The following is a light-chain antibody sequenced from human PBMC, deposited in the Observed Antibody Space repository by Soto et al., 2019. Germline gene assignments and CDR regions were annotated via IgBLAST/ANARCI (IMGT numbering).Light chain of an antibody. Sequence: EIVMTQSPGTLSLSPGETATLSCRASQSVSSNYVAWFHQKPGQAPRLLTYGASSRATGVPDRFSASGSGTDFTLTISRLEPEDFAVYYCQQYSSSRTFGQGTKVDIK. CDR1: QSVSSNY. CDR3: QQYSSSRT. CDR2: GAS. J-gene: IGKJ1*01. V-gene: IGKV3-20*01.